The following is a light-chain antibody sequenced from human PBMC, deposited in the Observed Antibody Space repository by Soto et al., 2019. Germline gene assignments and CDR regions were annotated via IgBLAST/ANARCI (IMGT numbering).Light chain of an antibody. CDR1: QSVSSN. CDR3: QHYNNWPRT. Sequence: EIVMTQSPATLSVSPGERATLSCRASQSVSSNLAWYRQKPGQAPRLLIYGASTRATGIPARFSGSGSGTEFTLTISSLQSEDFAVYYCQHYNNWPRTFGQGTKVEIK. J-gene: IGKJ1*01. V-gene: IGKV3-15*01. CDR2: GAS.